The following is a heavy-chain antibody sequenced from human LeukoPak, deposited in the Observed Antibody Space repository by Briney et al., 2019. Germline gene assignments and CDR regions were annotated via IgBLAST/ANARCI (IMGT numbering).Heavy chain of an antibody. CDR1: GFTFSSYS. Sequence: GGSLRLSCAASGFTFSSYSMNWVRQAPGKGLEWASSISSSSSYIYYADSVKGRFNISRDNAKKSLYLQMNSLRAEDTAVYYCARDWDSSGPYYFDYWGQGTLVTVSS. J-gene: IGHJ4*02. CDR3: ARDWDSSGPYYFDY. D-gene: IGHD6-19*01. CDR2: ISSSSSYI. V-gene: IGHV3-21*01.